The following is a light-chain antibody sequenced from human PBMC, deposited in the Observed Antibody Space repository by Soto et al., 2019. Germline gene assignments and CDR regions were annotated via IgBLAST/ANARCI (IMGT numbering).Light chain of an antibody. CDR3: QQYYSTPWT. J-gene: IGKJ1*01. V-gene: IGKV4-1*01. CDR2: WAS. CDR1: QSVLYNSNNKNY. Sequence: DIVMTQSPDSLAVSLVERATINFKSSQSVLYNSNNKNYLAWYQQKPGQPPKLLIYWASTRESGVPDRFSGSGSGTAFTLTISSLQAEDVAVYYCQQYYSTPWTFGQGTKVDIK.